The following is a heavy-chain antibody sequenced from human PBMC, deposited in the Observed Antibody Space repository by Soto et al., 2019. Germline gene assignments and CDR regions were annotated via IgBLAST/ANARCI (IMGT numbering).Heavy chain of an antibody. D-gene: IGHD1-26*01. J-gene: IGHJ4*02. Sequence: GASVKVSCKASGYTFTSYGISWVRQAPGQGLEWMGWISAYNGNTNYAQMLQGRVTMTTDTSTSTAYMELRSLRSDDTAVYYCAGDAAVGLFDYWGQGTLVTVSS. CDR3: AGDAAVGLFDY. V-gene: IGHV1-18*01. CDR1: GYTFTSYG. CDR2: ISAYNGNT.